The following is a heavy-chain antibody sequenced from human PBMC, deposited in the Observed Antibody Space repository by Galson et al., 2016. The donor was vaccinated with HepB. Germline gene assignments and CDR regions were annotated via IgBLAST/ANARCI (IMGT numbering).Heavy chain of an antibody. CDR3: AKAQWGIRHAMDV. Sequence: SLRLSCAASGFDTSIYDMTWVRQAPGKGLEWVAAIRSSDNSPWYAGSVRGRFTISRDNSNNTLYLQMNSLRAEDTAVYYCAKAQWGIRHAMDVWGQGTTVSVSS. CDR1: GFDTSIYD. CDR2: IRSSDNSP. D-gene: IGHD1-26*01. V-gene: IGHV3-23*01. J-gene: IGHJ6*02.